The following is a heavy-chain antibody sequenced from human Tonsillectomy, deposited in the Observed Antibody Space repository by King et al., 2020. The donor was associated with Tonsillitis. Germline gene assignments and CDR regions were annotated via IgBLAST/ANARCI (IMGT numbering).Heavy chain of an antibody. J-gene: IGHJ6*02. CDR3: ARDLYCSSTSCYAENGMDV. CDR2: ISSSSNYI. Sequence: VQLVESGGGLVKPGGSLRLSCAASGFTFSSYSMNWVRQAPGKGLEWVSSISSSSNYINYADSVRGRFTISRDNAKNSLYLQMNNLRAEDTAVYYCARDLYCSSTSCYAENGMDVWGQGTTVTVSS. CDR1: GFTFSSYS. D-gene: IGHD2-2*01. V-gene: IGHV3-21*01.